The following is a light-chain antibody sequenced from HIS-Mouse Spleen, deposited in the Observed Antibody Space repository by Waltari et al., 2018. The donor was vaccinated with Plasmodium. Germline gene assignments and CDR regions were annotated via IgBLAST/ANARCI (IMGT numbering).Light chain of an antibody. J-gene: IGKJ3*01. CDR2: GAS. CDR3: QQYNNWSFT. V-gene: IGKV3-15*01. CDR1: QSVSSN. Sequence: EIVMTQSPATLSVSPGERATLSGRASQSVSSNLARYQQKPGQAPRLLSYGASTRATGIPARFSGSGSGTECTLTISSLQSEDLAVYYCQQYNNWSFTFGPGTKVDIK.